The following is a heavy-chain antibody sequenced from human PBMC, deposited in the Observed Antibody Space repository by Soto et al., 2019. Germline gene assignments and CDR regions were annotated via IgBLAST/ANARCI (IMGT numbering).Heavy chain of an antibody. D-gene: IGHD2-8*01. CDR2: IYYSGST. V-gene: IGHV4-59*01. CDR3: ARGPNWFDP. CDR1: GGSISSYY. J-gene: IGHJ5*02. Sequence: PSETLSLTCTVSGGSISSYYWSWIRQPPGKGLEWIGYIYYSGSTSYNPSLRSRVTISVDTSKNQFSLKLSSVTAADTAVYYCARGPNWFDPWGQGTLVTSPQ.